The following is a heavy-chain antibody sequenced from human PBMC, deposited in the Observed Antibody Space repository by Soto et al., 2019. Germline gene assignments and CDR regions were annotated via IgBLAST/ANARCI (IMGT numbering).Heavy chain of an antibody. V-gene: IGHV1-69*12. CDR2: IIPIFGTA. D-gene: IGHD6-13*01. J-gene: IGHJ6*04. CDR3: AAPRGEQLFRGMDV. Sequence: QVQLVQSGAEVKKPGSSVKVSCKASGGTFSSYAISWVRQAPGQGLEWMGGIIPIFGTANYAQKFQGRVTITADDTTSTAYLELSSLRSEDTAVYYCAAPRGEQLFRGMDVWGEGTTVTVSS. CDR1: GGTFSSYA.